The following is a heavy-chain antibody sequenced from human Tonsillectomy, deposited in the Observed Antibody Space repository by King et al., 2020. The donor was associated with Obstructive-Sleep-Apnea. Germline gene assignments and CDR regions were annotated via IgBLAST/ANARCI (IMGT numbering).Heavy chain of an antibody. CDR2: IYSGGRT. D-gene: IGHD3-10*01. J-gene: IGHJ4*02. V-gene: IGHV3-66*01. CDR1: GFTVSSNY. Sequence: VQLVESGGDLVQPGGSLRLSCAASGFTVSSNYMSWVRQAPGKGLEWVSVIYSGGRTYNADSVKDRFTISRDNSKNTLYLQMNSVRAEDTAIYYCARMGGMIRGVIIDYFDYWGQGTLVTVSS. CDR3: ARMGGMIRGVIIDYFDY.